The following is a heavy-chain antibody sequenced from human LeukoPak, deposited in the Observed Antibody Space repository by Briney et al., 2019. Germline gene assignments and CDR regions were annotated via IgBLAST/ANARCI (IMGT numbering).Heavy chain of an antibody. Sequence: PSQTLSLTCDISGDSVSSNSAAWNWIRQSPSRGLEWLGRTYYRSKWSNDYAVSVKSRITTNSDTSKNQFSLQLISVTPDDTAVYYCARDQSNGVAGTVFDYWGQGTLVTVSS. CDR1: GDSVSSNSAA. J-gene: IGHJ4*02. V-gene: IGHV6-1*01. CDR2: TYYRSKWSN. CDR3: ARDQSNGVAGTVFDY. D-gene: IGHD6-19*01.